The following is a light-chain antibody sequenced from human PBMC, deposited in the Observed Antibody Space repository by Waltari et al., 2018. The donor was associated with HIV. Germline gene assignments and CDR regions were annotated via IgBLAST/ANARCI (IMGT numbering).Light chain of an antibody. CDR1: NIGGES. V-gene: IGLV3-21*02. CDR3: QVWDISSDQVV. Sequence: SYVLTQPPSVSVAPGQTATITCGGKNIGGESVHWYQQKPGQAPVLFVYDDSDRPSGIPERFSGSNSDNTATLTISRVEAGDEADYYCQVWDISSDQVVFGGGTKLTVL. J-gene: IGLJ2*01. CDR2: DDS.